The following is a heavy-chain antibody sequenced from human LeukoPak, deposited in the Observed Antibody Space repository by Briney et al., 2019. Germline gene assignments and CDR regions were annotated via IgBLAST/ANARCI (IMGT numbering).Heavy chain of an antibody. CDR2: IYYSGST. CDR1: SGSISSSSYY. V-gene: IGHV4-39*01. Sequence: KTSETLSLTCTVSSGSISSSSYYWGWIRQPPGKGLEWIGSIYYSGSTYYSPSLKSRVTLSVGTSKNQFSLKLSSVTAADTAVYYCARHRYYYDSSGSRGRAVGAFDIWGQGTMVTVSS. CDR3: ARHRYYYDSSGSRGRAVGAFDI. D-gene: IGHD3-22*01. J-gene: IGHJ3*02.